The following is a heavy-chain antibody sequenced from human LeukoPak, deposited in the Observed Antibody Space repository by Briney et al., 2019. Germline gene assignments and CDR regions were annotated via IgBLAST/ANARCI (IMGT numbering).Heavy chain of an antibody. CDR3: AKPVYGSGSPDY. D-gene: IGHD3-10*01. CDR1: GFTFSSYA. CDR2: ISNSGDTT. Sequence: PGGSLRLSCAASGFTFSSYAMRWVRQAPGTGLEWVSGISNSGDTTYYADSVKGRFTLSRDNSKNTLHLQMNSLRAEDTAVYYCAKPVYGSGSPDYWGQGTLVTVSS. J-gene: IGHJ4*02. V-gene: IGHV3-23*01.